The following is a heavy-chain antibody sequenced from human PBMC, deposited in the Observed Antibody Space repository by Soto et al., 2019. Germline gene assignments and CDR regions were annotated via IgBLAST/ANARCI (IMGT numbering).Heavy chain of an antibody. V-gene: IGHV4-39*01. CDR3: ARQSRGYSSSYYFDY. Sequence: PSETLSLTCTVSGGSISSSSYYWGWIRQPPGKGLEWIGSIYYSGSTYYNPSLKSRVTISVDTSKNQFSLKLSSVTAADTAVYYCARQSRGYSSSYYFDYWGQGTLVTVSS. J-gene: IGHJ4*02. CDR1: GGSISSSSYY. D-gene: IGHD6-13*01. CDR2: IYYSGST.